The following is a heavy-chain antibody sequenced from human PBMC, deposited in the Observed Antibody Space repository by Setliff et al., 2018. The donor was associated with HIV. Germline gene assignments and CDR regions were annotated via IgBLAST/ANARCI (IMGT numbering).Heavy chain of an antibody. V-gene: IGHV4-39*01. CDR1: GGSISTSRYY. Sequence: PSETLSLTCTVSGGSISTSRYYWGWIRQPPEKGLEWIGSINYRGNTYYNPSLKSRAAISVDTSKNQISLKLSSVTAADTAVYYCASLDGSESPYIYYYYMDVWGKGTAVTVSS. J-gene: IGHJ6*03. D-gene: IGHD3-10*01. CDR2: INYRGNT. CDR3: ASLDGSESPYIYYYYMDV.